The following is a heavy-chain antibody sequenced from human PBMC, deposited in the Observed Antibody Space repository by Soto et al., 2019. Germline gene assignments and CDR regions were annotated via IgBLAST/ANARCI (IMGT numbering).Heavy chain of an antibody. D-gene: IGHD3-22*01. Sequence: GESLKISCTASGFTFGDYAMSWFRQAPGKGLEWVGFIRSKAYGGTTEYAASVKGRFTISRDDSKSIAYLQMNSLKTEDTAVYYCTRDPLRDDSRLYWGQGTLVTAPQ. V-gene: IGHV3-49*03. J-gene: IGHJ4*02. CDR3: TRDPLRDDSRLY. CDR2: IRSKAYGGTT. CDR1: GFTFGDYA.